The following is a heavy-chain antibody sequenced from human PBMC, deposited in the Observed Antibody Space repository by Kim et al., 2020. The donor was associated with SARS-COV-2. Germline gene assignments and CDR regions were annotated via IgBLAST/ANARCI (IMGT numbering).Heavy chain of an antibody. Sequence: GASLQISCKGSGYRFTSYWIGWVRQMPGKGLEWMGIIYPGDSDTRYSPSFQGQVTISADKSISTAYLQWSSLKASDTAMYYCARHTGRGNYYYYGMDVWGQGTTVTVSS. CDR1: GYRFTSYW. V-gene: IGHV5-51*01. CDR2: IYPGDSDT. D-gene: IGHD3-10*01. CDR3: ARHTGRGNYYYYGMDV. J-gene: IGHJ6*02.